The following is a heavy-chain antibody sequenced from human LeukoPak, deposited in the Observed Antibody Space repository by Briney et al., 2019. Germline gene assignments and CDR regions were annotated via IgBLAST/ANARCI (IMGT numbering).Heavy chain of an antibody. CDR1: GGSLSGYY. J-gene: IGHJ5*02. V-gene: IGHV4-34*01. D-gene: IGHD3-10*01. CDR3: ARVRLLWFGRNWFDP. Sequence: SETLSLTCAVYGGSLSGYYWSWIRQPPGKGLEWIGETNHSGSTNYNPSLKSRVTISVDTSKNQFSLKLSSVTAADTAVYYCARVRLLWFGRNWFDPWGQGTLVTVSS. CDR2: TNHSGST.